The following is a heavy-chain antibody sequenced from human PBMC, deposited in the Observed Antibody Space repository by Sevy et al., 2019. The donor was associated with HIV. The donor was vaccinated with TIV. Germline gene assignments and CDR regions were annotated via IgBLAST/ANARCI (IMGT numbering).Heavy chain of an antibody. Sequence: GESLKISCKGSGYTFTNYWIGWVRQMPGKGLEWMGIIYPGDSDTRYSPSFQGQVTISADKSISTAYLQWSSLKASDTAMYYCARYPIVVVPAAEYYFDYWGQGTWSPSPQ. CDR2: IYPGDSDT. V-gene: IGHV5-51*01. J-gene: IGHJ4*02. CDR3: ARYPIVVVPAAEYYFDY. D-gene: IGHD2-2*01. CDR1: GYTFTNYW.